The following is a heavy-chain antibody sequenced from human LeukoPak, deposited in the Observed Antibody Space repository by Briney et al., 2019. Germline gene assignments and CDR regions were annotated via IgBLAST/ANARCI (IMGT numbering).Heavy chain of an antibody. CDR3: ARHYGP. J-gene: IGHJ5*02. CDR1: GGSIRSSYYY. CDR2: IYDSGST. V-gene: IGHV4-39*01. D-gene: IGHD3-10*01. Sequence: SETLSLTCTVSGGSIRSSYYYWGWLRQPPGKGLEWIGSIYDSGSTYYNPSRKSRVTISVNTSKNQSALKQNSVTAADTAVYYCARHYGPWGQGTLVTVSS.